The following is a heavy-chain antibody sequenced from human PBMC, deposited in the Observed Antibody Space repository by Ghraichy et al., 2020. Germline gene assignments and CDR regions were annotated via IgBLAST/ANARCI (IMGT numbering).Heavy chain of an antibody. CDR2: IYYSGST. CDR1: GGSISSSSYY. CDR3: ARHEGYCSGGSCKTSFDY. J-gene: IGHJ4*02. D-gene: IGHD2-15*01. V-gene: IGHV4-39*01. Sequence: SETLSLTCTVSGGSISSSSYYWGWIRQPPGKGLEWIGSIYYSGSTYYNPSLKSRVTISVDTSKNQFSLKLSSVTAADTAVYYCARHEGYCSGGSCKTSFDYWGQGTLVTVSS.